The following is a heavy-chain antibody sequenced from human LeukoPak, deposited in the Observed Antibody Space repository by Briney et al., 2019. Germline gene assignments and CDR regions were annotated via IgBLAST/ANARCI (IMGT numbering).Heavy chain of an antibody. CDR2: IKQDGSEK. CDR3: ARPYFEYYYDSSGYLY. V-gene: IGHV3-7*01. Sequence: GGSLRLSCAASGFTFSSYWMSWVRQAPGKGLEWVANIKQDGSEKYYVDSVKGRFTISRDNAKNSLYLQMNSLRAEDTAVYYCARPYFEYYYDSSGYLYWGQGTLVTVSS. CDR1: GFTFSSYW. J-gene: IGHJ4*02. D-gene: IGHD3-22*01.